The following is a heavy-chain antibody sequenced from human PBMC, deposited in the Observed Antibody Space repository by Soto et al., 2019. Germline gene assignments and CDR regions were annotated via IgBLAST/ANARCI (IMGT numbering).Heavy chain of an antibody. V-gene: IGHV3-30-3*01. CDR3: ARERGYSYGVFGY. D-gene: IGHD5-18*01. J-gene: IGHJ4*01. CDR2: ISHDGSNK. CDR1: GFTFSSYA. Sequence: GGSLRLSCATAGFTFSSYAMHWVRQAPGKGLEWVALISHDGSNKYYADSVKGRFTISRDNSKNTLNLQMNSLRAEDTAVYYCARERGYSYGVFGYWGHGPLFPVSS.